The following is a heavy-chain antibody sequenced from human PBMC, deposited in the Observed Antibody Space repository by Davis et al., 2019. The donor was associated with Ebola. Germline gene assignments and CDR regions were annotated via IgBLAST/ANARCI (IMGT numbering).Heavy chain of an antibody. D-gene: IGHD3-10*01. CDR2: ISSSSSHI. CDR3: ARVSLRGSNDY. Sequence: GESLKISCTTSGFIFSSFWMSWVRQAPGKGLEWVSYISSSSSHIYYADSVKGRFTVSRDNAKNSLYLRMNSLRDEDTAVYYCARVSLRGSNDYWGQGTLVTVSS. CDR1: GFIFSSFW. J-gene: IGHJ4*02. V-gene: IGHV3-48*02.